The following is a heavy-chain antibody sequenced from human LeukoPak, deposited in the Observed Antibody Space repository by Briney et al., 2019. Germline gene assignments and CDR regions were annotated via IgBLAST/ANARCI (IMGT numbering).Heavy chain of an antibody. CDR3: AVDSGSYREDASDI. Sequence: PGGSLRLSCAASGFTFSSYAMSWVRQAPGKGLEWVSASSGSGGSTYYADSVKGRFTISRDNSKNTLYLQMNSLRAEDTAVYYCAVDSGSYREDASDIWGQGTMVTVSS. V-gene: IGHV3-23*01. J-gene: IGHJ3*02. CDR2: SSGSGGST. D-gene: IGHD1-26*01. CDR1: GFTFSSYA.